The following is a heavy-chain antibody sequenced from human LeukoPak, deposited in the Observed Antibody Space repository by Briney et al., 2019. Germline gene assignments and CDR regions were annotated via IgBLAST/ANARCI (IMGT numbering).Heavy chain of an antibody. J-gene: IGHJ6*02. CDR2: IWYDGSNK. Sequence: GGSLRLSCAASGFTFSSYGMHWVRQAPGKGLEWVVVIWYDGSNKYYADSVKGRFTISRDNSKNTLYLQMNSLRAEDTAVYYCARDLRVAAAGSRYYGMDVWGQGTTVTVSS. CDR1: GFTFSSYG. CDR3: ARDLRVAAAGSRYYGMDV. V-gene: IGHV3-33*01. D-gene: IGHD6-13*01.